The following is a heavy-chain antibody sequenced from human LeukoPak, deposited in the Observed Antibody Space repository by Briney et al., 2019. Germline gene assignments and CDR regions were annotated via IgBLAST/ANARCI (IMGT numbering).Heavy chain of an antibody. D-gene: IGHD6-19*01. CDR1: GFTLSSYG. CDR2: IRYDGNNK. Sequence: GGSLRLSCAASGFTLSSYGMHWVRQAPGKGLEWVAFIRYDGNNKYYADSVKGRFTISRDNSKNTLYLQMNSLRAEDTAVYYCARGGKIALAGTRSPQYFQHWGQGTLVTVSS. J-gene: IGHJ1*01. CDR3: ARGGKIALAGTRSPQYFQH. V-gene: IGHV3-30*02.